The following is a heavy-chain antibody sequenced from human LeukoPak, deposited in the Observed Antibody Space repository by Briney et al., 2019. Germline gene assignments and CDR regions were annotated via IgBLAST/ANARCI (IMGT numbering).Heavy chain of an antibody. CDR3: ARGTRNFDY. D-gene: IGHD3/OR15-3a*01. Sequence: SVTLSLTCTVSGVSISSYYWSWIRQPPGKGLEWIGYIYYTGSANYNPSLKSRVTISVDTSKNQFSLKLSSVTAADTAVYYCARGTRNFDYWGQGTLFTVSS. J-gene: IGHJ4*02. CDR2: IYYTGSA. CDR1: GVSISSYY. V-gene: IGHV4-59*08.